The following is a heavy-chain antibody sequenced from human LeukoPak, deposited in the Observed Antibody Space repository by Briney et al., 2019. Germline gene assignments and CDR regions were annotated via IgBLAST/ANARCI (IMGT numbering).Heavy chain of an antibody. CDR3: VKLDTAMAIPPDFDY. CDR2: ISSNGGST. CDR1: GFTFSSYA. D-gene: IGHD5-18*01. Sequence: PGGSLRLSCSASGFTFSSYAMHWVRQAPGKGLEYVSAISSNGGSTYYADFVKGRFTISRDNSKNTLYLQMSSLRAEDTAVYYCVKLDTAMAIPPDFDYWGQGTLVTVSS. J-gene: IGHJ4*02. V-gene: IGHV3-64D*06.